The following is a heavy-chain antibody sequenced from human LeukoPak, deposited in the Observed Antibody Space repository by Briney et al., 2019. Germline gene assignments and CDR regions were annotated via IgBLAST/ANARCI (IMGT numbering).Heavy chain of an antibody. CDR3: TRDDNWNDGVGFDY. Sequence: GGSLRLSCAASGVTVSSNYMNWVRQAPGKGLEWVSVIFSDGRTYYADSVKGRFIISRDNSKNTLFLQINSLRADDTAVYYCTRDDNWNDGVGFDYWGQGTLVTVSS. V-gene: IGHV3-53*01. J-gene: IGHJ4*02. CDR2: IFSDGRT. D-gene: IGHD1-1*01. CDR1: GVTVSSNY.